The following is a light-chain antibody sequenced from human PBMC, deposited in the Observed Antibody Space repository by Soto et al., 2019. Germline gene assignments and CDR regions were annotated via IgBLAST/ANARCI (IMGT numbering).Light chain of an antibody. Sequence: EIVMTQSPATLSVSPGERVTLSCRASQSLSGNLVWYQQKPGLAPRLLINRASTRATGIPARFSGSGSETEFPLTIRSLQSEDFAVYYCQQYNNWPRTFGQGTKVEIK. J-gene: IGKJ1*01. CDR3: QQYNNWPRT. V-gene: IGKV3-15*01. CDR2: RAS. CDR1: QSLSGN.